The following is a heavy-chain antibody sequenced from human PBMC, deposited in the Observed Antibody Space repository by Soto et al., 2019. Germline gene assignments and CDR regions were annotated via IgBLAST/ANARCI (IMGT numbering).Heavy chain of an antibody. V-gene: IGHV3-9*01. CDR3: AKDKIRRDGYNYFDY. CDR1: GFTFDDYA. D-gene: IGHD5-12*01. J-gene: IGHJ4*02. Sequence: EVQLVESGGGLVQPGRSLRLSCAASGFTFDDYAMHWVRQAPGKGLEWVSGISWNSGSIGYADSVKGRFTISRDNAKNSLYLQMNSLRAEDTALYYCAKDKIRRDGYNYFDYWGQGTLVTVSS. CDR2: ISWNSGSI.